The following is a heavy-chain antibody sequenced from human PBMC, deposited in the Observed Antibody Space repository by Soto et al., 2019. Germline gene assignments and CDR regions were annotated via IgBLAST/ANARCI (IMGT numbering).Heavy chain of an antibody. Sequence: EVQLLESGGGLVQPGGSLRLSCAASGFTFSSYAMSWVRQASGKGLEWVSAISGSGGSTYYADSVKGRFTISRDNSKNTLYLQMNSLRAEDTAVYYCAKDGVTYCSGGSCYEDYFDYWGQGTLVTVSS. CDR2: ISGSGGST. CDR1: GFTFSSYA. CDR3: AKDGVTYCSGGSCYEDYFDY. V-gene: IGHV3-23*01. D-gene: IGHD2-15*01. J-gene: IGHJ4*02.